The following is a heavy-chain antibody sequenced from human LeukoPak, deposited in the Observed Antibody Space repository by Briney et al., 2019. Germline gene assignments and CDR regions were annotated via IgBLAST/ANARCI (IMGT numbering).Heavy chain of an antibody. CDR3: ARGPVLKDAFDI. D-gene: IGHD3-10*01. CDR1: GGSFSGYY. CDR2: INHSGST. V-gene: IGHV4-34*01. J-gene: IGHJ3*02. Sequence: PSETLSLTCAVYGGSFSGYYWSWIRQPPGKGLEWIGEINHSGSTNYNPSLKSRVTISVDTSKNQFSLKLSSVTAADTAVYYCARGPVLKDAFDIWGQGTMATVSS.